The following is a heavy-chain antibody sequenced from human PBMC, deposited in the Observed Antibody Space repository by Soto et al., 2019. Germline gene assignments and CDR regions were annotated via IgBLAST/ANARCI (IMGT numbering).Heavy chain of an antibody. V-gene: IGHV1-3*01. CDR1: GYTFTSYA. J-gene: IGHJ6*02. D-gene: IGHD4-17*01. CDR3: ARVPSLATVTTFAYYYYYGMDV. CDR2: INAGNGNT. Sequence: VASVKVSCKASGYTFTSYAMHWVRQAPGQRLEWMGWINAGNGNTKYSQKFQGRVTITRDTSASTAYMELSSLRSEDTAVYYCARVPSLATVTTFAYYYYYGMDVWGQGTTVTVSS.